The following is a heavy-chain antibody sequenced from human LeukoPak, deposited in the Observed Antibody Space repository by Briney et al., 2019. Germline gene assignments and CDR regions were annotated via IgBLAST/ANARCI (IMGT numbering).Heavy chain of an antibody. Sequence: ASVKVSCKASGYTFTSYGISWVRQAPGQGLEWMGGIIPIFGTANYAQKFQGRVTITADESTSTAYMELSSLRSEDTAVYYCASIRDGYNSRYMDVWGKGTTVTISS. CDR2: IIPIFGTA. CDR1: GYTFTSYG. CDR3: ASIRDGYNSRYMDV. D-gene: IGHD5-24*01. J-gene: IGHJ6*03. V-gene: IGHV1-69*13.